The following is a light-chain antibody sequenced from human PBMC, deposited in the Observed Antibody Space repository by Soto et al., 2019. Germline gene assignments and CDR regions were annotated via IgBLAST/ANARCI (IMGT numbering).Light chain of an antibody. V-gene: IGKV3-20*01. CDR1: QSVSSGY. CDR2: GAS. J-gene: IGKJ2*01. CDR3: QQYGSSPET. Sequence: EIVLTQSPGTQSLSPGQRATLSCRASQSVSSGYLAWYQLIPGQAPRLLIYGASSRATGIPDRFSGSGSGTDFTLTISRLEPEDFAVYYCQQYGSSPETFGQGTKLEIK.